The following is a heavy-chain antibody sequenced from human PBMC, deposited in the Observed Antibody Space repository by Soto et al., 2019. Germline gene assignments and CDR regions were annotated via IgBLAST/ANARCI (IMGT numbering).Heavy chain of an antibody. CDR1: GFTFSSYG. CDR2: ISYDGSNK. J-gene: IGHJ6*02. V-gene: IGHV3-30*18. CDR3: AKDLYSSSSYQYYYYGMDV. Sequence: GGSLRLSCAASGFTFSSYGMHWVRQAPGKGLEWVAVISYDGSNKYYADSVKGRFTISRDNSKNTLYLQMNSLRAEDTAVYYCAKDLYSSSSYQYYYYGMDVWGQGTTVTVSS. D-gene: IGHD6-6*01.